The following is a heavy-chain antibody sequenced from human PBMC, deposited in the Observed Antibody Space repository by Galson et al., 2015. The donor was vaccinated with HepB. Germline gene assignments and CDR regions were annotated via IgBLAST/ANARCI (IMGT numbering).Heavy chain of an antibody. CDR1: GFTTYK. V-gene: IGHV1-3*01. CDR3: ARDEEY. CDR2: INLGNGDT. Sequence: SVKVSCKASGFTTYKIYWVRQAPGQGLEWMGWINLGNGDTQYSQKFQGRVTITRDTSATTAYMELSSLRSEDTAVYYCARDEEYWGQGTLVTVSS. J-gene: IGHJ4*02.